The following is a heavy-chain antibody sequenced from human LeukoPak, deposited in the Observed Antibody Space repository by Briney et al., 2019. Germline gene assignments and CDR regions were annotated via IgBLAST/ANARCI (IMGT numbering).Heavy chain of an antibody. CDR1: GYTFTDYY. Sequence: SVTVSCKASGYTFTDYYMHWVRQAPGQGLEWMGGIIPIFGTANYAQKFQGRVTITADESTSTAYKELSSLRSEDTAVYYCARGGRLQSYFDYWGQGTLVTVSS. V-gene: IGHV1-69*13. J-gene: IGHJ4*02. D-gene: IGHD5-24*01. CDR2: IIPIFGTA. CDR3: ARGGRLQSYFDY.